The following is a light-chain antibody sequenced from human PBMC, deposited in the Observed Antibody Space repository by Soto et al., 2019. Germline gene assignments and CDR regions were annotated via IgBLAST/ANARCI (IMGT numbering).Light chain of an antibody. CDR1: SSDVGGYNY. J-gene: IGLJ1*01. V-gene: IGLV2-14*03. CDR3: SSYTTSSTPYV. Sequence: QSALTQPASVSRSPGQSITISCTGTSSDVGGYNYVSWYQHHPGKAPNLMIYDVSNRPSGVSNRFSGSKSGNTASLTISGLQAEDEADYYCSSYTTSSTPYVFGTGTKVNVL. CDR2: DVS.